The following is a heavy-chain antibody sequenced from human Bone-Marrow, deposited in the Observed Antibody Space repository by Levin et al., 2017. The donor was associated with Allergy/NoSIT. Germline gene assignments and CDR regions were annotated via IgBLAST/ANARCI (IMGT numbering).Heavy chain of an antibody. CDR2: LNPNSGNT. J-gene: IGHJ3*02. V-gene: IGHV1-8*01. D-gene: IGHD2-2*02. CDR1: GYSFSRYD. CDR3: AGGLLLYPHAFDI. Sequence: GESLKISCKATGYSFSRYDINWVRQATGQGPEWMGWLNPNSGNTVLAQKFQGRVTLTRNTSISTAYLELSSLRDDDTALYYCAGGLLLYPHAFDIWGQGTVVTVSS.